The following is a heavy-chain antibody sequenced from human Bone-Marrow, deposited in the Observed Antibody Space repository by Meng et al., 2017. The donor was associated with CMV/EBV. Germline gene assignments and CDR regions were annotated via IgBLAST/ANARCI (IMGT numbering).Heavy chain of an antibody. V-gene: IGHV3-74*01. D-gene: IGHD1-26*01. J-gene: IGHJ4*02. CDR3: ARGVGESLGWEMGY. Sequence: EVQLVESGGGLVQPGGFLRLSCAASGLTFSRHWMHWVRQAPGKGLVWVSRINSDGSTTSYADSVKGRFTISRDNAKNTLYLQMNGLRAEDTAVYYCARGVGESLGWEMGYWGQGTLVTVAS. CDR2: INSDGSTT. CDR1: GLTFSRHW.